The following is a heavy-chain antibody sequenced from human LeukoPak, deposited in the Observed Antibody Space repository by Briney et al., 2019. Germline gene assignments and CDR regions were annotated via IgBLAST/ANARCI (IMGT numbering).Heavy chain of an antibody. CDR1: GYSFTSYW. V-gene: IGHV5-51*01. Sequence: GESLKISCKGSGYSFTSYWIGWVRQMPGKGLEWMGIIYPGDSDTRYSQSLQGQVTISADKSISTAYLQWCSLKASDTAMYYCARVDDYSNYGPYYFDYWGQGTLVTVSS. CDR2: IYPGDSDT. J-gene: IGHJ4*02. CDR3: ARVDDYSNYGPYYFDY. D-gene: IGHD4-11*01.